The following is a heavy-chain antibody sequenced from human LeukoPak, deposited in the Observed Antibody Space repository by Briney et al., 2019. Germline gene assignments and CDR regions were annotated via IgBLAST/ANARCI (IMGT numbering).Heavy chain of an antibody. Sequence: GGSLRLSCAASGFTFSSYGMHWVRQAPGKGLEWGAFIRYDGSNKYYADSVKGRFAISRGNSKNTLYLQMNSLRAEDTAVYYCAKDEYSGSYYSSAFDIWGQGTMVTVSS. D-gene: IGHD1-26*01. V-gene: IGHV3-30*02. CDR3: AKDEYSGSYYSSAFDI. CDR1: GFTFSSYG. J-gene: IGHJ3*02. CDR2: IRYDGSNK.